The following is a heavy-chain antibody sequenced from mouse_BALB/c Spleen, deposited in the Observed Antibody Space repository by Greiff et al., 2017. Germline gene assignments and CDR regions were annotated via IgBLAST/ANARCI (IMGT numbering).Heavy chain of an antibody. CDR2: ISSGGST. Sequence: EVHLVESGGGLVKPGGSLKLSCAASGFTFSSYAMSWVRQTPEKRLEWVASISSGGSTYYPDSVKGRFTISRDNARNILYLQMSSLRSEDTAMYYCARGADGDYVPSGYWGQGTLVTVSA. D-gene: IGHD2-13*01. V-gene: IGHV5-6-5*01. CDR1: GFTFSSYA. CDR3: ARGADGDYVPSGY. J-gene: IGHJ3*01.